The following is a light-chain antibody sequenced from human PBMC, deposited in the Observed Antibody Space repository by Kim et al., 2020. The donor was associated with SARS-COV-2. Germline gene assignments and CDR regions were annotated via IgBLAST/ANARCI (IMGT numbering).Light chain of an antibody. CDR2: GAS. V-gene: IGKV1-17*01. CDR1: QDSGDV. CDR3: RQHRTYPIT. J-gene: IGKJ5*01. Sequence: GGDNTTTTCRASQDSGDVLGCYQQNKRRAAKRLIYGASNLQSGVPSRFSGSGAETEFSLTINSLQPEDFAIHFCRQHRTYPITFGPGTRLEIK.